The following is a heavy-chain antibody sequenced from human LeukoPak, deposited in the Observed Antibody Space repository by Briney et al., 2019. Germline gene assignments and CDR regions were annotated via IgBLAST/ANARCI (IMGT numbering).Heavy chain of an antibody. Sequence: PGGSLRLSCAASGFTFSSYEMNWVRQAPGKGLEWVSYISSNGSTIYYADSVKGRFTISRDNAKNSLYLQMNSLRAEDTAVYYCASYCSSTSCYEGPHYWGQGTLVTVSS. CDR2: ISSNGSTI. CDR1: GFTFSSYE. J-gene: IGHJ4*02. V-gene: IGHV3-48*03. CDR3: ASYCSSTSCYEGPHY. D-gene: IGHD2-2*01.